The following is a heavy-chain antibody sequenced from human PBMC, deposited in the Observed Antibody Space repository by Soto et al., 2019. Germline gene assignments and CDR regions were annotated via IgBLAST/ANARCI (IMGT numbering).Heavy chain of an antibody. CDR2: ISYDGSNK. D-gene: IGHD3-3*01. CDR1: GFTFSSYA. V-gene: IGHV3-30-3*01. J-gene: IGHJ6*02. Sequence: WWSLRLSFASSGFTFSSYAMHWVRQAPGKGLEWVAVISYDGSNKYYADSVKGRVTMTTDTSTNTAYMELRSLRSDDTAVYYCAREREGFWSGVLDVYGMDVWGQGTTVTVSS. CDR3: AREREGFWSGVLDVYGMDV.